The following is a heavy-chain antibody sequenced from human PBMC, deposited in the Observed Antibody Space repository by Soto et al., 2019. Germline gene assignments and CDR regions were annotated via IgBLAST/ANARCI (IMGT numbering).Heavy chain of an antibody. Sequence: ASVKVSCKASGYTFTSYGISWVRQAPGQGLEWMGWISAYNGNTNYAQKLQGRVTMTTDTSTSTAYMELRSLRSDDTAVYYFARVRRMYYWFDPWGQGTLVTVSA. CDR3: ARVRRMYYWFDP. J-gene: IGHJ5*02. V-gene: IGHV1-18*01. D-gene: IGHD2-8*01. CDR2: ISAYNGNT. CDR1: GYTFTSYG.